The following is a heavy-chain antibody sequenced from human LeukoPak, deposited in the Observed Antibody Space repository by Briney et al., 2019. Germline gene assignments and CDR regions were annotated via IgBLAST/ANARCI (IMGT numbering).Heavy chain of an antibody. V-gene: IGHV3-33*01. CDR1: GFTFSSYG. Sequence: PGGSLRLSCAASGFTFSSYGMHWVRQAPGKGLEWVAVIWYAGSNKYYADSVKGRFTISRDNSKNTLYLQMNSLRAEDTAVYYCASTSGWYEPIDYWGQGTLVTVSS. CDR3: ASTSGWYEPIDY. J-gene: IGHJ4*02. D-gene: IGHD6-19*01. CDR2: IWYAGSNK.